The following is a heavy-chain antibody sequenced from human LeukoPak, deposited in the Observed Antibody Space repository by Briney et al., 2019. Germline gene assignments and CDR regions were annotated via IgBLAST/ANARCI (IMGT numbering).Heavy chain of an antibody. CDR3: ARDLYYDSSGTPMDY. CDR1: GFSFSSYW. J-gene: IGHJ4*02. Sequence: GGSLRLSCEASGFSFSSYWMHWVRQAPGKGLEWVAVIWYDGSNKYYADSVKGRFTISRDNSKNTLYLQMNSLRAEDTAVYYCARDLYYDSSGTPMDYWGQGTLVTVSS. V-gene: IGHV3-33*08. D-gene: IGHD3-22*01. CDR2: IWYDGSNK.